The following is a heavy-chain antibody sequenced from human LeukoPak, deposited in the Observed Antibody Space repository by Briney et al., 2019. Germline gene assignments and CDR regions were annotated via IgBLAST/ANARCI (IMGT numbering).Heavy chain of an antibody. Sequence: SETLSLTCAVYGGSFSGYYWSWIRQPPGKGLEWIGEINHSGSTNYNPSLKSRVTISVDTSKNQCSLKLSSVTAADTAVYYCARGDTAMVPDAFDIWGQGTMVTVSS. V-gene: IGHV4-34*01. CDR2: INHSGST. CDR1: GGSFSGYY. D-gene: IGHD5-18*01. J-gene: IGHJ3*02. CDR3: ARGDTAMVPDAFDI.